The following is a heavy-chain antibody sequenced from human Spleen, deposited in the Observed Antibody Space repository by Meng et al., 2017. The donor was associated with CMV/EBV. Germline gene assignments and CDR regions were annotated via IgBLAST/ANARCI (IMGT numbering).Heavy chain of an antibody. Sequence: SETLALTCTVSGGSISSSSYYWGWIRQPPGKGLEWIGSIYHSGSTYYNPSLKSRVTISVDTSKNQFSLKLSSVTAADTAVYYCARDRYPGAFDIWGQGTMVTVSS. D-gene: IGHD1-1*01. V-gene: IGHV4-39*07. CDR3: ARDRYPGAFDI. CDR2: IYHSGST. J-gene: IGHJ3*02. CDR1: GGSISSSSYY.